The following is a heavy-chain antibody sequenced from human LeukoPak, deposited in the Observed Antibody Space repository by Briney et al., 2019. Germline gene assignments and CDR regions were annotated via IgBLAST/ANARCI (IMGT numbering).Heavy chain of an antibody. J-gene: IGHJ5*02. D-gene: IGHD5-12*01. CDR3: ALVATIPNWFDP. V-gene: IGHV1-2*02. CDR2: INPNSGGT. Sequence: GGSLRLSCKASGYTFTGYYMRWVRQAPGQGLEWMGWINPNSGGTNYAQKFQGRVTMTRDTSISTAYMELSRLRADDTAVYYCALVATIPNWFDPWGQGTLVTVSS. CDR1: GYTFTGYY.